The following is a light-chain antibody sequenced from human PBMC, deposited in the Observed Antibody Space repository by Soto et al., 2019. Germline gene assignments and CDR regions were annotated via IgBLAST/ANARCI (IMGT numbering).Light chain of an antibody. CDR2: LNSDGSH. CDR3: STWGNGTVV. CDR1: SGHSSYA. J-gene: IGLJ2*01. Sequence: QLVLTQSPSASASLGASVKLTCTLSSGHSSYAIAWHQQQPEKGPRYWMKLNSDGSHSKGDGIPDCFSGSSSGAERYLTIASLPYEDEADYYCSTWGNGTVVFGGGTKLTVL. V-gene: IGLV4-69*01.